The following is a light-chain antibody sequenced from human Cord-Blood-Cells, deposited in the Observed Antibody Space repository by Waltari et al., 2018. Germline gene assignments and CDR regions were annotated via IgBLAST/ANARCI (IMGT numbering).Light chain of an antibody. V-gene: IGKV2-30*02. CDR1: QSLVHSDGNTY. J-gene: IGKJ2*01. CDR2: KFS. CDR3: MQGTHWPRT. Sequence: DVVRTQSPLSLPVTLGQPASISSRSSQSLVHSDGNTYLHGFQQRPGQCPRRLIYKFSSRDSWVPDRLSGSGSGTDFTLKISRVEAEDVGVYYCMQGTHWPRTFGQGTKLEIK.